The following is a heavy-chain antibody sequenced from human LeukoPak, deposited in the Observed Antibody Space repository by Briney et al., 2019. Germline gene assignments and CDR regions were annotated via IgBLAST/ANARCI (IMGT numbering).Heavy chain of an antibody. Sequence: GGSLRLSYTPSGFTVSRNHMSWVRDARQKGLEGGSYIYSGGSTYYEDSVKGRFTISRDNSKNTLYLQMNSLRAEDTAVYYCARDSEQLGYYYYYMDVWGKGAKVTVSS. CDR2: IYSGGST. CDR1: GFTVSRNH. D-gene: IGHD6-13*01. CDR3: ARDSEQLGYYYYYMDV. J-gene: IGHJ6*03. V-gene: IGHV3-53*01.